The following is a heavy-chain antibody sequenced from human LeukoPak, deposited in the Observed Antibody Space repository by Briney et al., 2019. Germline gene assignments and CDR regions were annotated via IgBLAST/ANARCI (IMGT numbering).Heavy chain of an antibody. CDR2: ISWNSGGI. CDR3: AKGGLAVAGWVDY. CDR1: GFTFDDYA. D-gene: IGHD6-19*01. Sequence: GGSLRLFCAASGFTFDDYAMHWVRQAPGKGLEWVSGISWNSGGIGYADSVKGRFTISRDNAKNSLYLQMNSLRAEDTALYYCAKGGLAVAGWVDYWGQGTLVTVSS. V-gene: IGHV3-9*01. J-gene: IGHJ4*02.